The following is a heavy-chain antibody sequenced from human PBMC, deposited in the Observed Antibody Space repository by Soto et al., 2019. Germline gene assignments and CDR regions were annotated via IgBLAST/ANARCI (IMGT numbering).Heavy chain of an antibody. Sequence: EVQLLESGGGLVQPGGSLRLSCAASGFTFSSYAMSWVRQAPGKGLEWVSAISGSGGSTYYADSVKGRFTISRDNSKNTLYLQMNSLRAEDTAVYYCARSRRQSFVVASDYWGQGTLVTVSS. CDR1: GFTFSSYA. D-gene: IGHD2-2*01. V-gene: IGHV3-23*01. CDR2: ISGSGGST. J-gene: IGHJ4*02. CDR3: ARSRRQSFVVASDY.